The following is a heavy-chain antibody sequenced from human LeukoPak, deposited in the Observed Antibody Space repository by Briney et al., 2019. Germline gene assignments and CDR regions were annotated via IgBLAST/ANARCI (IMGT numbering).Heavy chain of an antibody. CDR2: IYSNGDT. V-gene: IGHV4-59*01. CDR1: SGSINNYY. Sequence: SETLSLTCTVSSGSINNYYWSWIRQPPGRGLEWMGHIYSNGDTKYNPSLKGRVTMSVDTAKNQFSLTLSSVTAADTAVYYCARDGGGYTDAYIYWGQGTLVTVSS. D-gene: IGHD5-18*01. CDR3: ARDGGGYTDAYIY. J-gene: IGHJ4*02.